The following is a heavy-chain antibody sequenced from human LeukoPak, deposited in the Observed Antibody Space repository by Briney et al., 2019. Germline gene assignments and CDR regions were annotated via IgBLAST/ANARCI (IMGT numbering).Heavy chain of an antibody. Sequence: SETLSLTCAVYGGSFSGYYWSWIRQPPGKGLEWIGSIYYSGSTYYNPSLKSRVTISVDTSKNQFSLKLSSVTAADTAVYYCARGGIVVVPAATRLYYYYGMDVWGQGTTVTVSS. J-gene: IGHJ6*02. CDR1: GGSFSGYY. CDR3: ARGGIVVVPAATRLYYYYGMDV. CDR2: IYYSGST. V-gene: IGHV4-34*01. D-gene: IGHD2-2*01.